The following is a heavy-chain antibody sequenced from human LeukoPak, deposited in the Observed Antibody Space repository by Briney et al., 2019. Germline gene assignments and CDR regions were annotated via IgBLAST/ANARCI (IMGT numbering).Heavy chain of an antibody. D-gene: IGHD6-19*01. J-gene: IGHJ5*02. CDR1: GGSFSGYY. CDR3: AYSSGWYVRWFDP. CDR2: INHSGST. Sequence: PSETLSLTCAVSGGSFSGYYWSWIRQPPGKGLEWIGEINHSGSTNYNPSLKSRVTISVDTSKNQFSLKLSSVTAADTAVYYCAYSSGWYVRWFDPTGQGTLVTVSS. V-gene: IGHV4-34*01.